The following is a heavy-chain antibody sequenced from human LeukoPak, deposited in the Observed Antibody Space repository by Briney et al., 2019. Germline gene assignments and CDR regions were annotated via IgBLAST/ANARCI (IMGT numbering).Heavy chain of an antibody. Sequence: SETLSLTCTVSDYSISISYYWGWIRQPPGKGLEWIGYIYYTGNTNYNPSLKSRVTISVDTSKNQFSLKLSSVTAADTAVYYCARDRLQLQSWGQGTLVTVSS. J-gene: IGHJ5*02. CDR2: IYYTGNT. CDR3: ARDRLQLQS. V-gene: IGHV4-59*01. CDR1: DYSISISYY. D-gene: IGHD1-1*01.